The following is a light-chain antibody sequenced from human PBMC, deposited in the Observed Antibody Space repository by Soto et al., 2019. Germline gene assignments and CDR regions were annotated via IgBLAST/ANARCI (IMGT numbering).Light chain of an antibody. V-gene: IGKV1-5*03. CDR1: QSISSS. CDR3: QQYNTSSRT. Sequence: DIQMTQSPSTLSASVGDRVTITCRASQSISSSLAWYQQKPGRAPNLLIYRASSLQSGVPSRFSVRGSGTEFTLTISSLQPDDFATYYCQQYNTSSRTFGQGTKVDMK. CDR2: RAS. J-gene: IGKJ1*01.